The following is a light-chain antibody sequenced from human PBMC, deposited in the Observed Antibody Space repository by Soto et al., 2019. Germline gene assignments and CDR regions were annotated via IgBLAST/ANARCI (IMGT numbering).Light chain of an antibody. CDR2: QAS. CDR1: QGIRSW. CDR3: HQYNSYPWT. V-gene: IGKV1-5*03. Sequence: DIQMTQSPSTLSASVGDRVTITCRASQGIRSWLAWYQQKPGKAPNLLIYQASNLKSGVPSRFSGSGSGTEYTLTISRLQPDDFATYYCHQYNSYPWTFGQGPKVEIK. J-gene: IGKJ1*01.